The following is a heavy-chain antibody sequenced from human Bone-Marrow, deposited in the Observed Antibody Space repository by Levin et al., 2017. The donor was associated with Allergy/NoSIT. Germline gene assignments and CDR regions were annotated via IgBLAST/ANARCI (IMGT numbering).Heavy chain of an antibody. V-gene: IGHV6-1*01. CDR3: ARDGRAAAGLHYFDF. Sequence: SETLSLTCVISGDSVSNNGAAWNWIRQSPSRGLQWLGRTLYRSQWYSHYEDSVKSRLTIVPDTSKNEFSLHLESVTPEDSAVYYCARDGRAAAGLHYFDFWSQGTLVTVSS. J-gene: IGHJ4*02. CDR1: GDSVSNNGAA. CDR2: TLYRSQWYS. D-gene: IGHD6-13*01.